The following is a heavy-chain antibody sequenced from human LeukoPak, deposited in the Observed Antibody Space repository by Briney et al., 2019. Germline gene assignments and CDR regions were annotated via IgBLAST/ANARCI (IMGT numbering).Heavy chain of an antibody. CDR1: GYTFSDHY. Sequence: GGSLRLSCAASGYTFSDHYMDWVRQATGKGLEWVGRIRNKANTYTTEYAASVKGRCTISRDDSKNSLYLQMNRLKTEDSAVYYCARAGRVLQWFGEPPGYYYMDVWGKGTTVTVSS. D-gene: IGHD3-10*01. V-gene: IGHV3-72*01. J-gene: IGHJ6*03. CDR3: ARAGRVLQWFGEPPGYYYMDV. CDR2: IRNKANTYTT.